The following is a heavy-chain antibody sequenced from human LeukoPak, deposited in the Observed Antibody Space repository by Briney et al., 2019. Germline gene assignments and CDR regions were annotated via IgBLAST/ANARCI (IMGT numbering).Heavy chain of an antibody. CDR1: GYSFTNYW. Sequence: GESLKISCKGSGYSFTNYWIGWVRQMPGKGLEWMGIIFPGDSDTRYSPSFQGQVTISADKSISTAYLQWSSLKASDTAMYYCARPGYSGYDHVTNWGQGTLVTVSS. D-gene: IGHD5-12*01. CDR3: ARPGYSGYDHVTN. V-gene: IGHV5-51*01. CDR2: IFPGDSDT. J-gene: IGHJ4*02.